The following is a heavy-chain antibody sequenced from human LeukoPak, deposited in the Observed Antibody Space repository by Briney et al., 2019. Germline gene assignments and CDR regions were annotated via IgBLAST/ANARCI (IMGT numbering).Heavy chain of an antibody. V-gene: IGHV1-69*04. CDR1: GGTFISNA. D-gene: IGHD4-11*01. CDR2: IIPIFGIT. CDR3: ASGSMTTETTYCFDP. Sequence: GASVKVSCKASGGTFISNAITWVRQAPGQGLEWMGRIIPIFGITDYAQNFQGRVTITADKSTSTAYMEFSSLRSEDTAVYYCASGSMTTETTYCFDPWGQGTLMTVSS. J-gene: IGHJ5*02.